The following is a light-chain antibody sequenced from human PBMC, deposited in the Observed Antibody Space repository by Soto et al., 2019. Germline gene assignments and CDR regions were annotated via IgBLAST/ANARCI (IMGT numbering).Light chain of an antibody. J-gene: IGKJ2*01. CDR2: DAS. Sequence: DIQMTQSPSSLSASVGDRVTITCRASQDISNFLNWYQQKPGKAPKVLIYDASNLEAGVPSRFSGSGSGTDFSFTITSVQPEDIATYYCQHYDGLPYTFGQGTKLEIK. V-gene: IGKV1-33*01. CDR3: QHYDGLPYT. CDR1: QDISNF.